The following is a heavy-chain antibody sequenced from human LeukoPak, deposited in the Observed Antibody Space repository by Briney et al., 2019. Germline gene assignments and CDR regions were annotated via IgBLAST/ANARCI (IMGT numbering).Heavy chain of an antibody. CDR1: GFTFSSYN. V-gene: IGHV3-48*01. D-gene: IGHD6-19*01. Sequence: PGGSLRLSCAASGFTFSSYNINWVRQAPGKGLEWVSDISSSSSTIYYADSVKGRFTISRDNAKNSLYLQMNSLRAEDTAVYYCAKDGSGWYVLYYYYGMDVWGQGTTVTVSS. CDR2: ISSSSSTI. J-gene: IGHJ6*02. CDR3: AKDGSGWYVLYYYYGMDV.